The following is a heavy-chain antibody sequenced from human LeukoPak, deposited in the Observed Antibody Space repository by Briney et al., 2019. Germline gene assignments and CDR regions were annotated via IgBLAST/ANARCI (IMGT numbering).Heavy chain of an antibody. CDR3: AKVEEEPRFRGVDY. CDR2: IRYDGSNK. V-gene: IGHV3-30*02. CDR1: GFTFSSYA. Sequence: GGSLRLSCAASGFTFSSYAMHWVRQAPGKGLEWVAFIRYDGSNKYYADSVKGRFTISRDNSKNTPYLQMNSLRAEDTAVYYCAKVEEEPRFRGVDYWGQGTLVTVSS. J-gene: IGHJ4*02. D-gene: IGHD1-26*01.